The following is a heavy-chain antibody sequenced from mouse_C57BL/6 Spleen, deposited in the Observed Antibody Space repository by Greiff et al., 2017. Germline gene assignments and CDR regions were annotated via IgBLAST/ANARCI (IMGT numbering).Heavy chain of an antibody. CDR1: GFTFSDYG. Sequence: EVKLMESGAGLVKPGASLKLSCAASGFTFSDYGMHWVRQAPEKGLEWVAYISSGSSTIYYADTVKGRFTISRDNATNTLFLQMTSLRSEDTAMYYCASSSYAMDYWGQGTSVTVSS. D-gene: IGHD1-1*01. CDR2: ISSGSSTI. V-gene: IGHV5-17*01. CDR3: ASSSYAMDY. J-gene: IGHJ4*01.